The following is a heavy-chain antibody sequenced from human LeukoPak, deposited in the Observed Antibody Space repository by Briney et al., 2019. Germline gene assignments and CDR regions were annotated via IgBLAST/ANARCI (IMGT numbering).Heavy chain of an antibody. D-gene: IGHD5-24*01. CDR3: IRRDGYNVGDC. V-gene: IGHV3-49*03. CDR2: IRSRPYGGTT. Sequence: PGGSLRLSCTASGFSIGDYGMSWIRQAPGKGLEWVGFIRSRPYGGTTEYAASVKGRFAISRDDSQSIAYLQMSSLKIEDTAVYYCIRRDGYNVGDCWGQGTLVTVSS. CDR1: GFSIGDYG. J-gene: IGHJ4*02.